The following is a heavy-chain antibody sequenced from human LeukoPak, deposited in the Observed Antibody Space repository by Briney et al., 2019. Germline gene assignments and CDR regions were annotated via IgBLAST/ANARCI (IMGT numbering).Heavy chain of an antibody. CDR1: GFTFTTYG. D-gene: IGHD3-10*01. V-gene: IGHV3-30*02. J-gene: IGHJ4*02. CDR2: IRYDGTNK. Sequence: GGSLRLSCAAFGFTFTTYGMHWVRQAPGKGLEWVAFIRYDGTNKYYADSVKGRFTISRDNSKNTLYLQMSSLRAEDTAVYCCARDPSGGDYWGQGTLVTVSS. CDR3: ARDPSGGDY.